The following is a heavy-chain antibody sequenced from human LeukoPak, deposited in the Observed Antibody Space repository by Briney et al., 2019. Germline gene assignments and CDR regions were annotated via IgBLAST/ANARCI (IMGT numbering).Heavy chain of an antibody. Sequence: AGGSLRLSCAASGFTFSSYSMNWVRQAPGKGLEWVSSISSSSSYIYYADSVKGRFTISRDNAKNSLYLQMNSLRAEDTAVYYCASDLGYCSSTNCYDWFDPWGQGTLVTVSS. CDR3: ASDLGYCSSTNCYDWFDP. V-gene: IGHV3-21*01. CDR1: GFTFSSYS. CDR2: ISSSSSYI. J-gene: IGHJ5*02. D-gene: IGHD2-2*01.